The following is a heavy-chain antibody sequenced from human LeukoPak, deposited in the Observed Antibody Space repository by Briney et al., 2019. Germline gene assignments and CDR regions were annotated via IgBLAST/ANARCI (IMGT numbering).Heavy chain of an antibody. Sequence: GRSLRLSCAASGFTFSSYGMHWVRQAPGKGLEWVAVISYDGSNKYYADSVKGRFTISRDNSKNTLYLQMNSLRAEDTAVYYCAKVSGVFIVGAYVYWGQGTLVTVSS. V-gene: IGHV3-30*18. J-gene: IGHJ4*02. CDR2: ISYDGSNK. D-gene: IGHD1-26*01. CDR1: GFTFSSYG. CDR3: AKVSGVFIVGAYVY.